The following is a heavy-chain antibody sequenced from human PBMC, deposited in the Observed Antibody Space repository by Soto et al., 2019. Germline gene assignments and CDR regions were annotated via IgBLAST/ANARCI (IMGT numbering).Heavy chain of an antibody. J-gene: IGHJ5*02. CDR1: GGSISSSSYY. CDR3: ARHPHRPLLLLHRIAVASPFDP. Sequence: PSETLSLTCTVSGGSISSSSYYWGWIRQPPGKGLEWIGSIYYSGSTYYSPSFQGHVTISADKSISTAYLQWSSLKASDTAMYYCARHPHRPLLLLHRIAVASPFDPWGQGTLVTVSS. V-gene: IGHV4-39*07. D-gene: IGHD6-19*01. CDR2: IYYSGST.